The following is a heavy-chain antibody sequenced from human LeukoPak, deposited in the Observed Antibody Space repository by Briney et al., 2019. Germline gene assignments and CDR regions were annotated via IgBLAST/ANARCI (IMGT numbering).Heavy chain of an antibody. Sequence: ASVKVSCKASGYTFTGYYMHWVRQSPGQGLEWMGWINPNSGGTNYAQKFQGRVTMTRDTSISTAYMELSRLRSDDTAVYYCAREKIEVGAIDYWGQGTLVTVSS. J-gene: IGHJ4*02. V-gene: IGHV1-2*02. CDR2: INPNSGGT. CDR1: GYTFTGYY. CDR3: AREKIEVGAIDY. D-gene: IGHD1-26*01.